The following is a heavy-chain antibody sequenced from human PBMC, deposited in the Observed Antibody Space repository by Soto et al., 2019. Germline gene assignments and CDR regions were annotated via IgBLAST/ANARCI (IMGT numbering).Heavy chain of an antibody. D-gene: IGHD1-1*01. Sequence: GASVKVSCKASGYTFTSYGISWVRQAPGQVLEWMGGIIPIFGTANYAQKFQGRVTLTADESTSTAYMELSSLRSEDTAVYYCATGYKWNVRSLNWFDPWGQGTLVT. J-gene: IGHJ5*02. CDR2: IIPIFGTA. CDR3: ATGYKWNVRSLNWFDP. V-gene: IGHV1-69*13. CDR1: GYTFTSYG.